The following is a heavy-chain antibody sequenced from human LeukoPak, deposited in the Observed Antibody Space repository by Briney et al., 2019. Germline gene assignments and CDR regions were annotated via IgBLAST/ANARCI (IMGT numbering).Heavy chain of an antibody. CDR1: GFTFSSYA. V-gene: IGHV3-23*01. Sequence: GGSLRLSCAASGFTFSSYAMSWVRQAPGKGLEWVSAISGSGGSTYYADSVKGRFTISRDNSKNTLYLQMNSLRAEDTAVYYCAEDRGGSYDFDYWGQGTLVTVSS. D-gene: IGHD1-26*01. J-gene: IGHJ4*02. CDR3: AEDRGGSYDFDY. CDR2: ISGSGGST.